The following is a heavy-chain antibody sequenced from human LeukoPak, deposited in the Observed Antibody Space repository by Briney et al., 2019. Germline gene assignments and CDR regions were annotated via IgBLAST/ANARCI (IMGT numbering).Heavy chain of an antibody. CDR1: GYTFTSYD. V-gene: IGHV1-8*03. CDR3: ARDLRSRYHYDGSGYFDY. Sequence: ASVKVSCKASGYTFTSYDINWVRQATGQGLEWMGWMNPNSGNTGYAQKFQGRVTITRNTSISTAYMELSSLRSEDTAVYYCARDLRSRYHYDGSGYFDYWGQGTLVTVSS. D-gene: IGHD3-22*01. J-gene: IGHJ4*02. CDR2: MNPNSGNT.